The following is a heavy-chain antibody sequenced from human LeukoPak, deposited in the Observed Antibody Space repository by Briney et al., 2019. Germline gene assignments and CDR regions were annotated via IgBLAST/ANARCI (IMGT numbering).Heavy chain of an antibody. V-gene: IGHV4-39*07. J-gene: IGHJ4*02. D-gene: IGHD2-15*01. CDR1: GGSISSSSYY. Sequence: PSETLSLTCTVSGGSISSSSYYWGWIRQPPGKGLEWIGNIYYSGNTYFNPSLTSRITISVDTSKNQFSLKLSSVTAADTAVYYCARDFHGGSLGYWGQGTLVTVSS. CDR2: IYYSGNT. CDR3: ARDFHGGSLGY.